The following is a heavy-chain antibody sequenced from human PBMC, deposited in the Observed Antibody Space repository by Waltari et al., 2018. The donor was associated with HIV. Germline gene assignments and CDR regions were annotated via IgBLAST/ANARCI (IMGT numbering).Heavy chain of an antibody. CDR2: IYFSEDT. V-gene: IGHV4-39*07. J-gene: IGHJ3*02. D-gene: IGHD6-19*01. CDR1: GGSISSSSYY. CDR3: ARAPRGWPTSAEDAFDI. Sequence: QLQLQESGPGMVKPSETLSLTCTVSGGSISSSSYYLGWIRQPPGKGLEGIWCIYFSEDTYYDPSLESQVTLSVGTSKNQFSLKLSSVTAADTAVYYCARAPRGWPTSAEDAFDIWGQGTMVTVSS.